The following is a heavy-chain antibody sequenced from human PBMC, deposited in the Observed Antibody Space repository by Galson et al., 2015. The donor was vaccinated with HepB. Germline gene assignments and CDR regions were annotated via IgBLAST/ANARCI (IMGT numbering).Heavy chain of an antibody. Sequence: QSGAEVKKPGESLKISCKASGYTFTSYAMHWVRQAPGQRLEWMGWINAGNGNTKYSQKFQGRVTITRDTSASTAYMELSSLRSEDTAVYYCARAPAGLNPRITMVRGVIPFDYWGQGTLVTVSS. V-gene: IGHV1-3*01. J-gene: IGHJ4*02. CDR2: INAGNGNT. D-gene: IGHD3-10*01. CDR3: ARAPAGLNPRITMVRGVIPFDY. CDR1: GYTFTSYA.